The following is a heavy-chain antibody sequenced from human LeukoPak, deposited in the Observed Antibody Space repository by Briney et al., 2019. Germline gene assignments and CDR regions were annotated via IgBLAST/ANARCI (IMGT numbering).Heavy chain of an antibody. J-gene: IGHJ4*02. V-gene: IGHV4-61*01. CDR1: GGSVSSENHY. Sequence: SETLSLTCTVSGGSVSSENHYWSWIRQPPGKGLEWIGEINHSGSTNYNPSLKSRVTISVDTSKNQFSLKLSSVTAADTAVYYCARGSEYYYDSSGYYFDYWGQGTLVTVSS. CDR2: INHSGST. CDR3: ARGSEYYYDSSGYYFDY. D-gene: IGHD3-22*01.